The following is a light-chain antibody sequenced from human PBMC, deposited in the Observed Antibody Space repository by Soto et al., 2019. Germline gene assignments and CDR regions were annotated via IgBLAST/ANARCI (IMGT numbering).Light chain of an antibody. Sequence: VTQSAATLSVSPGARVTLSCRTSHSVNSHVAWYHQKPGPAPMLLLYGASTRATGIPVRFSAIVFGTEFTLNVGGLQSEDGAVYYGQQYKNWPWTSGQGTKV. CDR3: QQYKNWPWT. V-gene: IGKV3-15*01. J-gene: IGKJ1*01. CDR1: HSVNSH. CDR2: GAS.